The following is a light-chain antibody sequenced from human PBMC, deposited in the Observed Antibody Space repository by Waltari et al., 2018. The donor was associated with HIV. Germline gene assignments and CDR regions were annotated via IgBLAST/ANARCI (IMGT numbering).Light chain of an antibody. CDR2: EVS. CDR3: SSYTSSDTVV. CDR1: SSDVGGYNA. Sequence: QSALTQPASVSGSPGQSISISCTGTSSDVGGYNAVSWYQQHPAKAPKLVILEVSNRPSGVSSRFSGSKSGNRASLTISGPQAEDEAYYYCSSYTSSDTVVFGGGTKVTVL. J-gene: IGLJ2*01. V-gene: IGLV2-14*01.